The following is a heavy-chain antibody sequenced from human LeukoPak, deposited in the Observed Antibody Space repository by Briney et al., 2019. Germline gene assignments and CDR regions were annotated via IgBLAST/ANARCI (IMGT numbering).Heavy chain of an antibody. V-gene: IGHV3-23*01. J-gene: IGHJ4*02. Sequence: PGGSLRLSCAASGFTFSSYAMSWVRQAPGKGLEWVSAISGSGGSTYYADSVKGRFTISRDNSKNTLYLQMNSLRAVDTAVYYCAKDQPLSSSSEPDYWGQGTLVTVSS. CDR1: GFTFSSYA. D-gene: IGHD6-6*01. CDR3: AKDQPLSSSSEPDY. CDR2: ISGSGGST.